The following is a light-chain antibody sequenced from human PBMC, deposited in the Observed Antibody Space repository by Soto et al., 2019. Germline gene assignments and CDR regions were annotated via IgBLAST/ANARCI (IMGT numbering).Light chain of an antibody. J-gene: IGKJ1*01. CDR1: ESLVHSDGNTY. Sequence: DIVMTKTPLSSPVTLGQPASISCRSNESLVHSDGNTYLNWLQKRPGQPPRLLIYKTSDRFSGVPDRFRGSRAGTDFTLEISRVAPEDVGVYYCMQATQFPWTFGQGTKVDIK. CDR2: KTS. CDR3: MQATQFPWT. V-gene: IGKV2-24*01.